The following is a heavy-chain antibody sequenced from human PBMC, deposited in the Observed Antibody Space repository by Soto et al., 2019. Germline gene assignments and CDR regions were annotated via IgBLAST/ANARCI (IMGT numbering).Heavy chain of an antibody. Sequence: SVKVSCKASGGTFSSYAISWVRQAPGQGLEWMGGIIPIFGTANYAQKFQGRVTITADESTSTAYLELRSLRSDDTAVYYCARHHGPTTSENWFDPWGQGTLVTVSS. V-gene: IGHV1-69*13. J-gene: IGHJ5*02. D-gene: IGHD5-12*01. CDR1: GGTFSSYA. CDR2: IIPIFGTA. CDR3: ARHHGPTTSENWFDP.